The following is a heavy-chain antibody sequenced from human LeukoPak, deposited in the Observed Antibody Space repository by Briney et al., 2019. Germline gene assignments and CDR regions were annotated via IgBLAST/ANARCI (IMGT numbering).Heavy chain of an antibody. D-gene: IGHD2-21*01. CDR3: AKDRLMVVKTSRGGVFDY. V-gene: IGHV3-23*01. J-gene: IGHJ4*02. CDR2: ISDSGGST. CDR1: GFMFNAYA. Sequence: GGSLRLSCVGSGFMFNAYAMSWVRQAPGKGLEWVSAISDSGGSTHYADSVKGRFTFSRDNFKKTLYLQMNSPRAEDTAVYYCAKDRLMVVKTSRGGVFDYWGQGTLVTVSS.